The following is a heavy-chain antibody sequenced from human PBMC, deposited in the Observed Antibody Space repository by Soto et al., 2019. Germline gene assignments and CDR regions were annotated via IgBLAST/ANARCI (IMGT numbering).Heavy chain of an antibody. CDR1: GYTFTSYD. CDR2: MNPNSGNT. CDR3: AREWHCSGGSCYSVVDY. J-gene: IGHJ4*02. V-gene: IGHV1-8*01. D-gene: IGHD2-15*01. Sequence: QVQLVQSGAEVKKPGASVKVSCKASGYTFTSYDINWVRQATGQGLEWMGWMNPNSGNTGYAQKFQGRVTMTRNTSISTAYMELSSLRSEDTAVYYCAREWHCSGGSCYSVVDYWGQGTLVTVSS.